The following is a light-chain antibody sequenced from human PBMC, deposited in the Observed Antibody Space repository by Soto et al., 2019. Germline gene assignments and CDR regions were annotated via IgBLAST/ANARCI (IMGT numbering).Light chain of an antibody. J-gene: IGKJ2*01. CDR2: GAS. CDR3: QQYGSSPT. V-gene: IGKV3-20*01. Sequence: VMTECPATRSAYRWEXDALSGWASQSVSSNLAWYQQKPGQAPRLLIYGASSRATGIPDRFSGSGSGTDFTLTISRLEPEDFAVYYCQQYGSSPTFGQGTKVDIK. CDR1: QSVSSN.